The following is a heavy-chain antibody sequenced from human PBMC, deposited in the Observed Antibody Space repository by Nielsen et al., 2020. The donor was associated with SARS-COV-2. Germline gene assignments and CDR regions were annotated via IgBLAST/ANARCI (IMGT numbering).Heavy chain of an antibody. V-gene: IGHV3-21*01. CDR1: GFTFSSYS. Sequence: GGSLRLSCAASGFTFSSYSMNWVRQAPGKGLEWVSSISSSSSYIYYADSVKGRFTISRDNAKNSLYLQMNSLRAEDTAVYYCAKDRYTRTNYFDYWGQGTLVTVSS. CDR3: AKDRYTRTNYFDY. D-gene: IGHD2-2*02. J-gene: IGHJ4*02. CDR2: ISSSSSYI.